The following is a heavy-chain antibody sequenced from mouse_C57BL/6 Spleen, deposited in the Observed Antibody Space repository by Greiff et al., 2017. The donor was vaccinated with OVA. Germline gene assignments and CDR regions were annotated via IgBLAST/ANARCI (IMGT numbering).Heavy chain of an antibody. CDR2: IRNKANGYTT. CDR3: ARSGSHGYFDV. CDR1: GFTFTDYY. D-gene: IGHD1-1*01. V-gene: IGHV7-3*01. J-gene: IGHJ1*03. Sequence: EVKLVESGGGLVQPGGSLSLSCAASGFTFTDYYMSWVRQPPGKALEWLGFIRNKANGYTTEYSASVKGRFTISRDNSQSILYLQMNALRAEDSATYYCARSGSHGYFDVWGTGTTVTVSS.